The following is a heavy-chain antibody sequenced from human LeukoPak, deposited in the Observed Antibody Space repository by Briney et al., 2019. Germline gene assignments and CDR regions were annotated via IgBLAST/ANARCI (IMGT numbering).Heavy chain of an antibody. V-gene: IGHV3-30*04. CDR3: ASRHYDFGYY. CDR2: ISYDGSNK. D-gene: IGHD4-17*01. Sequence: PGGSLRLSCAASGFAFSTYPVHWVRQAPGKGLEWVAVISYDGSNKYYADSVKGRFTISRDNSKNTLYLQMNSLRAEDTAIYHCASRHYDFGYYWGQGTLVTVSS. J-gene: IGHJ4*02. CDR1: GFAFSTYP.